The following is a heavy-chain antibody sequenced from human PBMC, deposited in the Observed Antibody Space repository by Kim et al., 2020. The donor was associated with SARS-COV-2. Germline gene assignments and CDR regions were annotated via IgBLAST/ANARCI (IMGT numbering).Heavy chain of an antibody. Sequence: SETLSLTCAVYGGSFSGYYWSWIRQPPGKGLEWIGGINHSGSTNYNPSLKSRVTISVDTSKNQFSLKLSSVTAADTAVYYCARGGRYYGSGSYRPAYYYGMDVWGQGTTVTVSS. CDR3: ARGGRYYGSGSYRPAYYYGMDV. V-gene: IGHV4-34*01. CDR2: INHSGST. J-gene: IGHJ6*02. D-gene: IGHD3-10*01. CDR1: GGSFSGYY.